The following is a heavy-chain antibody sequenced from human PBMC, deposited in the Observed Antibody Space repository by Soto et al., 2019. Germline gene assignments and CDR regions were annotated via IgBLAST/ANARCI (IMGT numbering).Heavy chain of an antibody. D-gene: IGHD1-20*01. V-gene: IGHV3-23*01. CDR3: AKEALYNWNYYYYGMDV. Sequence: GGSLRLSCAASGFTFSSYAMSWVRQAPGKGLEWVSAISGSGGSTYYADSVKGRFTISRDNSKNTLYLQMNSLRAEDTAVYYCAKEALYNWNYYYYGMDVWGQGTTVTVSS. J-gene: IGHJ6*02. CDR2: ISGSGGST. CDR1: GFTFSSYA.